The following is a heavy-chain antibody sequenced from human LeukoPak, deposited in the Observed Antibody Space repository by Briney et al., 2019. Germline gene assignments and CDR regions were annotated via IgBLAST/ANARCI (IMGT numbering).Heavy chain of an antibody. J-gene: IGHJ4*02. CDR3: ARDRHYSAAPSDY. Sequence: SVTVSCKASGGTFSNYAISWVRQAPGQGLEWMGRIIPTLGIAKYAQKFQGRVTITADSSTSTAYMELRSLRSEDTAVYYCARDRHYSAAPSDYWGQGTLVTVSS. V-gene: IGHV1-69*04. CDR2: IIPTLGIA. D-gene: IGHD2-21*01. CDR1: GGTFSNYA.